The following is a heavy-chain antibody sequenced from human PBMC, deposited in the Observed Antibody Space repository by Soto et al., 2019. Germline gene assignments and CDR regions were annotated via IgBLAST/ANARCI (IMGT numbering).Heavy chain of an antibody. CDR2: IYYSGST. V-gene: IGHV4-59*01. CDR1: GVSISSYY. Sequence: ASETMCVRYSVAGVSISSYYLSWLRQPPGKGLEWIGYIYYSGSTNYNPSLKSRVTISVDTSKNQFSLKLSSVTAADTAVYYCARGGYGSGSYYRLFIWGQGTLVTVSS. CDR3: ARGGYGSGSYYRLFI. J-gene: IGHJ4*02. D-gene: IGHD3-10*01.